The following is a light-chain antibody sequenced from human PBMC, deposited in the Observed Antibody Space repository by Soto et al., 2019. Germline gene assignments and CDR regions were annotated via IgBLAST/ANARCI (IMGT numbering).Light chain of an antibody. V-gene: IGKV3-15*01. CDR2: VAS. Sequence: EIVMTQSPATLSVSPGERATLSCRASQSVSNNLAWYQQKPGQAPRLLIYVASTRATGIPARFSGSGSGTEFTLTISSLQSEDFAVYYCQQYNTWSPLTFGGGTKVETK. CDR3: QQYNTWSPLT. J-gene: IGKJ4*01. CDR1: QSVSNN.